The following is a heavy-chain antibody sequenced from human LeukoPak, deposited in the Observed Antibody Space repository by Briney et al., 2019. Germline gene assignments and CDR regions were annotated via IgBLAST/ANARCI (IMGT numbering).Heavy chain of an antibody. CDR2: IYTGGST. D-gene: IGHD2-21*01. J-gene: IGHJ4*02. CDR3: ARDGMSDFDY. V-gene: IGHV4-4*07. Sequence: SETLSLTCTFSGGSVSSYYWSWIRQPAGKGLEWIGRIYTGGSTNYNPSLKSRVTISVDTSKNQFSLKLSSVTAADTAVYYCARDGMSDFDYWGQGTLVTVSS. CDR1: GGSVSSYY.